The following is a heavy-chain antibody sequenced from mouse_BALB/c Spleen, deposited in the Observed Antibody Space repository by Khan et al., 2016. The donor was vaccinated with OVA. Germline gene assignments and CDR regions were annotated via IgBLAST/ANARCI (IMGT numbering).Heavy chain of an antibody. V-gene: IGHV1-20*02. J-gene: IGHJ2*01. CDR2: INPHIGET. CDR3: ARTYGSDFDY. D-gene: IGHD1-1*01. CDR1: GYSFTGYF. Sequence: VQLQQSGPELVKPGASVKISCKASGYSFTGYFMNWVMQSHGKSLEWIGRINPHIGETLYNQKFKGKATLTVDESSSTAHMELRSLASEDSAVYYCARTYGSDFDYGGQGTTLTVSS.